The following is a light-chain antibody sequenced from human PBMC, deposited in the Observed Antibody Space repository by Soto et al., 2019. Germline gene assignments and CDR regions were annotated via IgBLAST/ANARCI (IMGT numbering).Light chain of an antibody. V-gene: IGKV3-20*01. CDR2: GAS. CDR1: QSVSSSY. Sequence: EIVLTQSPGTLSLSPGERATLSCRASQSVSSSYLAWYQQKPGQAPRLLIYGASSSATAIPDRFSGSVSGTDFTLTISRLEPEDFAVYYCQQYGSSLWTFGQGTKVEIK. J-gene: IGKJ1*01. CDR3: QQYGSSLWT.